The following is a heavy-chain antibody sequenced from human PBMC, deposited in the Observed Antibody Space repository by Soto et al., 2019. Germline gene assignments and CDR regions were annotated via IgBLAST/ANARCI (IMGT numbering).Heavy chain of an antibody. CDR3: TTILNWNSYYYYYMDV. D-gene: IGHD1-7*01. V-gene: IGHV3-15*01. CDR1: EFNFRNDG. Sequence: GRALRLSCAASEFNFRNDGMSGVGQAPKKGVEGVGRIKRKTDGGTTDYAAPGKDRYTIIREDRKNTVELQMNSMKSEDTALNYCTTILNWNSYYYYYMDVWGKGTTVTVSS. CDR2: IKRKTDGGTT. J-gene: IGHJ6*03.